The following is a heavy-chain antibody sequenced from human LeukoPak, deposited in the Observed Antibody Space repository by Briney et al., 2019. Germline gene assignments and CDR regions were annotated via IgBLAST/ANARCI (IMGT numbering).Heavy chain of an antibody. CDR3: ARPVKSTVTTAPEFGY. CDR1: GYTFTGYY. D-gene: IGHD4-17*01. CDR2: INPNSGGT. V-gene: IGHV1-2*02. J-gene: IGHJ4*02. Sequence: SSVKVSCKASGYTFTGYYMHWVLQAPGQGLEGMGWINPNSGGTNYAQNFQGRVTMTRDTSISTAYMELSRLRSDDTAVYYCARPVKSTVTTAPEFGYWGQGTLVTVSS.